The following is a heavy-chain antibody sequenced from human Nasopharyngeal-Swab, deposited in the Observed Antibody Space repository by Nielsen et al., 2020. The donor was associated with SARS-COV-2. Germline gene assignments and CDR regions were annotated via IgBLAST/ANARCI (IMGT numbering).Heavy chain of an antibody. CDR3: ARDSQYSSSWYLIDY. V-gene: IGHV3-21*01. CDR1: GFTFSSYS. D-gene: IGHD6-13*01. J-gene: IGHJ4*02. Sequence: GGSLRLSCAASGFTFSSYSMNWVRQAPGKGLEWVSSISSSSSYIYYADSVKGRFTISRDNAKNSLYLQMNSLRAEDTAAYYCARDSQYSSSWYLIDYWGQGTLVTVSS. CDR2: ISSSSSYI.